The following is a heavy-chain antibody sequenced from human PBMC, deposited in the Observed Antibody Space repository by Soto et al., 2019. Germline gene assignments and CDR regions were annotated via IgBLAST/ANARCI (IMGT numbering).Heavy chain of an antibody. Sequence: EVQLLESGGGLVQPGGSLRLSCAASGFTFDTYGMAWVRQAPGKGLEWVSTISSTGDITSYADSVKGRCIVSRDNSKNTLYVQMTSLRAEDTAVYYCAKDYSSSGSNYFDHWGQGTLVTVSS. CDR3: AKDYSSSGSNYFDH. V-gene: IGHV3-23*01. CDR2: ISSTGDIT. D-gene: IGHD3-10*01. CDR1: GFTFDTYG. J-gene: IGHJ4*02.